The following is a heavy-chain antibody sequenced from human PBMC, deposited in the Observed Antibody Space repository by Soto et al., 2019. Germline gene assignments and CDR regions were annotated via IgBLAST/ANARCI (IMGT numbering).Heavy chain of an antibody. CDR2: INHSGGT. Sequence: QVQLQQWGAGLLKPSETLSLTCAVYGGSFSGYYWSWIRQPPGKGLEWIGEINHSGGTNYNPSLKSRFTILVDSSKNQFSLKLRPVTAADTAVYYCARGGGYCSSTSCHVHHYYYYFMDVWGKGTTVTVSS. D-gene: IGHD2-2*01. V-gene: IGHV4-34*01. J-gene: IGHJ6*03. CDR1: GGSFSGYY. CDR3: ARGGGYCSSTSCHVHHYYYYFMDV.